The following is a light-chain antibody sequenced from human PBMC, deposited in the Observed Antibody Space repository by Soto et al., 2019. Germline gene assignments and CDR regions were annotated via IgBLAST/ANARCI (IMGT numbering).Light chain of an antibody. CDR3: QQRSNWRLKVS. V-gene: IGKV3D-20*02. CDR1: ESVSNNY. Sequence: QSPGTLSLSPGERPTLSCRAIESVSNNYLAWYQQKAGQAPRLVVYGAFIRATGIPDRFSGSGSGTDFTLTISSLEPEELAVFYCQQRSNWRLKVSFGQGTKVDI. J-gene: IGKJ1*01. CDR2: GAF.